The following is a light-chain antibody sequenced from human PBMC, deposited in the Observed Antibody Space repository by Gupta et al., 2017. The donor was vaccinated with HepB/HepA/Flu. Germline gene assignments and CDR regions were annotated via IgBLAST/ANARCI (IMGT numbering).Light chain of an antibody. Sequence: DIQMTQSPSSLSASVGDRVSITCRASQGIRSDLGWYQQKPGKAPQRLIHAAFCLHPRVPSQFSGSEPGSELSLRISSLQRPNFATYFCRQDNTYPKTSGQGTKVEIK. V-gene: IGKV1-17*01. CDR3: RQDNTYPKT. CDR2: AAF. CDR1: QGIRSD. J-gene: IGKJ1*01.